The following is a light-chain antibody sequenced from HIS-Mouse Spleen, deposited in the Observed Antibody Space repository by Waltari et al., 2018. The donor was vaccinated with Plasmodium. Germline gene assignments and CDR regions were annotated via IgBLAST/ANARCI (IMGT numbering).Light chain of an antibody. CDR2: QDS. Sequence: SYELTQPPSVSVSPGQTASITCPGDQLGDQYACWYQQKPGQSPLLVIYQDSKRPSGIPERFSGSNSGNTATLTISGTQAMDEADYYCQAWDSSTVVFGGGTKLTVL. CDR1: QLGDQY. J-gene: IGLJ2*01. CDR3: QAWDSSTVV. V-gene: IGLV3-1*01.